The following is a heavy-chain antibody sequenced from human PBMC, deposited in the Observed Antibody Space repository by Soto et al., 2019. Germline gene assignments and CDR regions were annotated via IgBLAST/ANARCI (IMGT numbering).Heavy chain of an antibody. Sequence: PXGSLRLSCAASGFTFSSYAMHWVRQAPGKGLEWVAVISYDGSNKYYADSVKGRFTISRDNSKNTLYLQMNSLRAEDTAVYYCARERSMVRGVIITGPYYYYGMDVWGQRTTVTVSS. CDR2: ISYDGSNK. CDR1: GFTFSSYA. CDR3: ARERSMVRGVIITGPYYYYGMDV. J-gene: IGHJ6*02. V-gene: IGHV3-30-3*01. D-gene: IGHD3-10*01.